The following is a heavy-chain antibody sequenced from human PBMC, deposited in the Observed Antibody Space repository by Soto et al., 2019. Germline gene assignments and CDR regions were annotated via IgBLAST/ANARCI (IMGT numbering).Heavy chain of an antibody. D-gene: IGHD3-3*01. Sequence: QVQLVQSGAEVKKPGSSVKVSCKASGGTFSSYTISWVRQAPGQGLEWMGRIIPILGIANYAQKFQGRVTITADKSTSTAYMELSSLRAEDTAVYYCASRDTNFYYFDYWGQGTLVTGSS. CDR2: IIPILGIA. J-gene: IGHJ4*02. CDR1: GGTFSSYT. V-gene: IGHV1-69*02. CDR3: ASRDTNFYYFDY.